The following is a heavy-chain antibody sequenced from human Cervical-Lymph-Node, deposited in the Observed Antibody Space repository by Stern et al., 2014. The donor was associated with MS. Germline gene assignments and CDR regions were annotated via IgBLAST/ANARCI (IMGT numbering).Heavy chain of an antibody. V-gene: IGHV3-11*01. Sequence: VQLVESGGGLVKPGGSLRLSCAASGFTFSDYYMSWIRQAPGKGLEWVSYISSSGSTIYYADSVKGRFTISRDNAKNSLYLQMNSLRAEDTAVYYCARAETAMIVVVTPWYFDYWGQGTLVTVSS. D-gene: IGHD3-22*01. J-gene: IGHJ4*02. CDR2: ISSSGSTI. CDR3: ARAETAMIVVVTPWYFDY. CDR1: GFTFSDYY.